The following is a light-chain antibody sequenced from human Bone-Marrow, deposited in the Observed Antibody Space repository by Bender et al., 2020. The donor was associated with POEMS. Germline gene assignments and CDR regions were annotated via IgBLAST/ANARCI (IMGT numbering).Light chain of an antibody. J-gene: IGLJ2*01. CDR1: STDIGRFNL. CDR2: DVA. Sequence: QSALTQPPAASASPGQSITISCTGTSTDIGRFNLVSWYQQHPGKVPKLILFDVANRPSGVPDRFSGSKSGTTASLTISGLQAEDEADYYCCSYAGSTTFVVFGGGTRLTVL. V-gene: IGLV2-8*01. CDR3: CSYAGSTTFVV.